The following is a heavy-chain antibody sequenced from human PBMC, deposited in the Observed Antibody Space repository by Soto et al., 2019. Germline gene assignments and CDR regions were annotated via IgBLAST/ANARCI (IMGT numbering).Heavy chain of an antibody. CDR2: ISGGGAGS. V-gene: IGHV3-23*01. CDR1: GFTFSTYA. D-gene: IGHD6-13*01. J-gene: IGHJ4*01. CDR3: VKGSINWSHLYFYY. Sequence: PGGSLRLSCTASGFTFSTYAMNWVRQAPGKGLEWVSSISGGGAGSDYADSVKGRFTISRDNSKNTLYLQMNSLRADDTAVYYCVKGSINWSHLYFYYWVHGT.